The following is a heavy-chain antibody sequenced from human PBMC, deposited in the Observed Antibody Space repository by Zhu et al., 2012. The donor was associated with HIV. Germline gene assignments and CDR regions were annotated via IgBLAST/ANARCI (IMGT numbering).Heavy chain of an antibody. J-gene: IGHJ5*02. CDR1: GGSISRSSYY. V-gene: IGHV4-39*07. CDR3: ARRGVAATGGWFDP. D-gene: IGHD2-15*01. Sequence: QVQLQESGPGLMKPSETLSLTCTVSGGSISRSSYYWGWIRQPPGKGLEWIGSIHYSGSTYYNPSLKSRVTMSVDTSKNQFSLKLTSVTAADTAVYYCARRGVAATGGWFDPWGQGTLVTVSS. CDR2: IHYSGST.